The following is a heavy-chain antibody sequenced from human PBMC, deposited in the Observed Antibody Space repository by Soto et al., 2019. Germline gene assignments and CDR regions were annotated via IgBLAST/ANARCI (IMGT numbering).Heavy chain of an antibody. Sequence: SETLSLTCTVSGGSISSSSYYWGWIRQPPGKGLEWIGSIYYSGSTYYNPSLKSRVTISVDTSKNQFSLKLSSVTAADTAVYYCARLGYCSGGSCYSIYFDYWGQGTLVTVSS. J-gene: IGHJ4*02. CDR3: ARLGYCSGGSCYSIYFDY. D-gene: IGHD2-15*01. CDR2: IYYSGST. V-gene: IGHV4-39*01. CDR1: GGSISSSSYY.